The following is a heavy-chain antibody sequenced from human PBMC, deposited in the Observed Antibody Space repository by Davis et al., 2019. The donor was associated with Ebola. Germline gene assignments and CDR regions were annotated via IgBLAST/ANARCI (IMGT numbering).Heavy chain of an antibody. CDR2: INPKSGGT. CDR1: GYTFTSHA. J-gene: IGHJ4*02. CDR3: ASTEAGLDY. D-gene: IGHD6-19*01. Sequence: ASVKVSCKASGYTFTSHAMNWVRQAPGQGLEWMGRINPKSGGTNYAQTFQGRVTMTRDTSISTAYMELSSLRSDDTAVYYCASTEAGLDYWGQGTLVTVSS. V-gene: IGHV1-2*06.